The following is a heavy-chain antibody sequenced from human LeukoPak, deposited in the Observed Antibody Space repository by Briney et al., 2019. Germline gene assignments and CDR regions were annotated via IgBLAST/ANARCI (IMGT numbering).Heavy chain of an antibody. J-gene: IGHJ4*02. CDR3: AKGKRQLVLTDFDY. CDR2: ISGSGSST. Sequence: GGSLRLSCAASGFTVSSNYMSWVRQAPGKGLEWVSTISGSGSSTNYAASVRGRFTVSRDNSKNTLYLQMSSLRVEDTAVYYCAKGKRQLVLTDFDYWGQGTLVTVSS. V-gene: IGHV3-23*01. CDR1: GFTVSSNY. D-gene: IGHD6-13*01.